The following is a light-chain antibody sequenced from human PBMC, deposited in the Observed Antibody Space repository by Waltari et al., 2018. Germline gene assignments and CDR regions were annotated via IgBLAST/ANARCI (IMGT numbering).Light chain of an antibody. CDR2: EVT. CDR1: SSDIGGYNY. CDR3: SSFAGSTNWV. V-gene: IGLV2-8*01. Sequence: QSALTQPPSASGSPGQSVTISCTGTSSDIGGYNYVYWYQQHPGKAPKLMIYEVTKRPSGVPDRFSASKSGHTASLTVSGLQAEDEADYYCSSFAGSTNWVFGGGTKLTVL. J-gene: IGLJ3*02.